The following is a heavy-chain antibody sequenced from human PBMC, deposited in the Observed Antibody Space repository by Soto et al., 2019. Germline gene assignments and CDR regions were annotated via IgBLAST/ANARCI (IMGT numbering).Heavy chain of an antibody. V-gene: IGHV3-11*01. Sequence: GGSLRLSCAASGFKFSDYYMSWIRQAPGKGLEWVSYISSSGSTRYHADAVRGRFTISRDNAKNSAYLHIRNLGAEATAVYYCAGTYSITTARNWGPGYWGRGTLDTGSS. CDR2: ISSSGSTR. CDR1: GFKFSDYY. CDR3: AGTYSITTARNWGPGY. J-gene: IGHJ4*02. D-gene: IGHD3-22*01.